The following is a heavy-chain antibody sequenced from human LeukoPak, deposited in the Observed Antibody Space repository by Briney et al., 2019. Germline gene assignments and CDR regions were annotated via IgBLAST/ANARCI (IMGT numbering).Heavy chain of an antibody. CDR3: ARDLYYFDY. CDR1: GFTFSSYA. Sequence: PGGSLRLSCAASGFTFSSYAMHWVRQAPGKGLEWVAVISYDGSNKYYADSVKGRFTTSRDNSKNTLYLQMNSLRAEDTAVYYCARDLYYFDYWGQGTLVTVSS. J-gene: IGHJ4*02. V-gene: IGHV3-30-3*01. CDR2: ISYDGSNK.